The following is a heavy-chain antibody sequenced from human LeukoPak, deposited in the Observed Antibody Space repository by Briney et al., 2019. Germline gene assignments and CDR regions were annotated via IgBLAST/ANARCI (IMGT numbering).Heavy chain of an antibody. CDR1: SGSISSYY. V-gene: IGHV4-59*08. D-gene: IGHD3-9*01. Sequence: SETLSLTCTVSSGSISSYYWSWIRQPPGKGLEWIGYIYYSGSTNYNPSLKSRVTISVDTSKNQFSLKLSSVTAADTAVYYCARHHGDILTGYAFDYWGQGTLVTVSS. CDR3: ARHHGDILTGYAFDY. J-gene: IGHJ4*02. CDR2: IYYSGST.